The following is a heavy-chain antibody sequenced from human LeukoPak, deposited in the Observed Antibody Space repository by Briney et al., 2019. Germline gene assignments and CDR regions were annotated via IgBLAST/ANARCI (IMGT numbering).Heavy chain of an antibody. CDR1: GFTFSSYA. V-gene: IGHV3-23*01. D-gene: IGHD3-3*01. Sequence: SGGSLRLSCAASGFTFSSYAMSWVRQAPGKGLEWVSAISGSGGSTYYADSVKGRFTISRDNSKNTLYLQMNSLRAEDTAVYYCAKGRDFWMWRDGMDVWGQGTTVTVSS. J-gene: IGHJ6*02. CDR2: ISGSGGST. CDR3: AKGRDFWMWRDGMDV.